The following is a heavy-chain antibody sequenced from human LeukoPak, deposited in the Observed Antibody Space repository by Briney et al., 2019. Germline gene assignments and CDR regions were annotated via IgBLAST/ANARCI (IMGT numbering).Heavy chain of an antibody. CDR1: GYTSISYY. D-gene: IGHD5-18*01. CDR2: INPSGGST. J-gene: IGHJ4*02. V-gene: IGHV1-46*01. CDR3: ARAAMGWGVFDY. Sequence: ASVKVSCKASGYTSISYYMHWVRQAPGQGLEWMGIINPSGGSTSYAQKFQGRVTMTRDTSTSTVYMELSSLRSEDTAVYYCARAAMGWGVFDYWGQGTLVTVSS.